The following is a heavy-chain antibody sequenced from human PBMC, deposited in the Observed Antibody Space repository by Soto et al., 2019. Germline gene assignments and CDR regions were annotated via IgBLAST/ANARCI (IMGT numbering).Heavy chain of an antibody. V-gene: IGHV4-34*01. CDR2: INHSGST. CDR1: GGSFSGYY. Sequence: QVQLQQWGAGLLKPSETLSLTCAVYGGSFSGYYWSWIRQPPGKGLEWIGEINHSGSTNYNPSLKSRVTMAVDTSKNQFSLKLSSVTAADTAVYYCARGHRAISPYYYYGMDVWGQGTTVTVSS. J-gene: IGHJ6*02. CDR3: ARGHRAISPYYYYGMDV.